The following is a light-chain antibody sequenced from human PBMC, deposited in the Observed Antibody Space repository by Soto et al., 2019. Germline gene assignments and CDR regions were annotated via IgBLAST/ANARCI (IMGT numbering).Light chain of an antibody. CDR1: QNVANY. V-gene: IGKV3-20*01. CDR2: GAS. Sequence: EIVLTQSPATLSLSPGERATLSCRASQNVANYLDWYQQKPGQAPRLLIYGASSRATGIPDRFSGTGSETDFTLTISRLEPEDFAVYYCQQHDNSPITFGQGTRLEIK. J-gene: IGKJ5*01. CDR3: QQHDNSPIT.